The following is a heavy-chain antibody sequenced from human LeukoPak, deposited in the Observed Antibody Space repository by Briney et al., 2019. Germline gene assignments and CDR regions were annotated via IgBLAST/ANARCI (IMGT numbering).Heavy chain of an antibody. CDR1: GFTFSSYA. CDR3: ARGSHSSPRLLDY. J-gene: IGHJ4*02. CDR2: ISYDGSNK. Sequence: PGGSLRLSCAASGFTFSSYAMHWVRQAPGKGLEWVAVISYDGSNKYYADSVKGRFTISRDNSKNTLYLQMNSLRAEDTAVYYCARGSHSSPRLLDYWGQGTLVTVSS. D-gene: IGHD6-13*01. V-gene: IGHV3-30*04.